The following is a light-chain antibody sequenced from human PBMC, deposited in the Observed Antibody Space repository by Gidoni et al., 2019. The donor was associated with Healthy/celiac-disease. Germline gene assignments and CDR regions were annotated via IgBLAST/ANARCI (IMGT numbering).Light chain of an antibody. V-gene: IGKV1-33*01. CDR2: DAS. CDR3: QQYDNLPPP. J-gene: IGKJ5*01. CDR1: QDIRHY. Sequence: DIQMTPSPFSLSASVGDRVTITCQASQDIRHYLNWYPQKPGKAPKLLIYDASNLETGVPSRFSGSGSWTDFTFTISSLQPEDIATYYCQQYDNLPPPFGQXTRLEIK.